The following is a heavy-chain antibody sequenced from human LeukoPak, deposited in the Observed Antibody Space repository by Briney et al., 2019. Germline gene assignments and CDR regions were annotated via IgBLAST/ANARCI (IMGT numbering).Heavy chain of an antibody. CDR1: GFTFDNYA. V-gene: IGHV3-23*01. CDR2: ISGSGYTT. CDR3: AKLTTS. Sequence: GGSLRLTCAASGFTFDNYAMTWVRQAPGRGLEWISIISGSGYTTYYADSVKGRFTISRDNSNNTLYLQMNSLRAEDTAVYYCAKLTTSWGQGTLVTVSS. J-gene: IGHJ4*02. D-gene: IGHD4-11*01.